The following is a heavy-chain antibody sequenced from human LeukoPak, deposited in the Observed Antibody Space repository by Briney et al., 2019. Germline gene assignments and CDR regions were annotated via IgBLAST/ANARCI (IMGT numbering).Heavy chain of an antibody. CDR2: ISTSGGST. D-gene: IGHD3-22*01. J-gene: IGHJ4*02. Sequence: PGESLRLSCAASGFTFSSYAKSWVRQAPGKGLEWVSGISTSGGSTAYADSVKGRFTISRDNPRNTLYMQMNSLRAEDTALYYCAIMHPYYDGSGYWVQWGQGTLVTVSS. V-gene: IGHV3-23*01. CDR3: AIMHPYYDGSGYWVQ. CDR1: GFTFSSYA.